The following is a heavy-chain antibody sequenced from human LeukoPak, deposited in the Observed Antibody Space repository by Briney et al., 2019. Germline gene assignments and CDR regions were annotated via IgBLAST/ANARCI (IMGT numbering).Heavy chain of an antibody. CDR1: GDSVSSNSAA. D-gene: IGHD3-9*01. J-gene: IGHJ5*02. CDR3: ARDRFYYDILTGYAPQNWFDP. CDR2: TYYRSKLYN. Sequence: SQTLSLTCAISGDSVSSNSAAWNWIRQSPSRGLEWLGMTYYRSKLYNDYAVSVKSRITINPDTSKNQFSLQLNSVTPEDTAVYYCARDRFYYDILTGYAPQNWFDPWGQGTLVTVSS. V-gene: IGHV6-1*01.